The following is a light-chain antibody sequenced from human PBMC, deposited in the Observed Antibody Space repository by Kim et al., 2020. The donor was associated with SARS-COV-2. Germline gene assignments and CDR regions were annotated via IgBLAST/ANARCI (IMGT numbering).Light chain of an antibody. CDR2: NS. CDR1: SSNIGNNY. J-gene: IGLJ2*01. CDR3: AAWDDSPSGVV. V-gene: IGLV1-47*01. Sequence: ELTQPPSASGTPGQRVTISCSGSSSNIGNNYLYWYQQLPGMTPKLLIYNSQRPSGVPDRFSGSKSGTSASLSISGLRSEDEGDYYCAAWDDSPSGVVF.